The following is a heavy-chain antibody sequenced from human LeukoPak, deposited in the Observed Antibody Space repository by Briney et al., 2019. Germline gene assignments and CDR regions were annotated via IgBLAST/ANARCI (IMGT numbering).Heavy chain of an antibody. CDR1: GGSFSSGGYY. CDR3: ARAYGDYGPRGFDY. CDR2: IYYSGST. J-gene: IGHJ4*02. Sequence: SETLSLTCAVYGGSFSSGGYYWSWIRQHPGKGLEWIGYIYYSGSTYYNPSLKSRVTISVDTSKNQFSLKLSSVTAADTAVYYCARAYGDYGPRGFDYWGQGTLVTVSS. D-gene: IGHD4-17*01. V-gene: IGHV4-31*11.